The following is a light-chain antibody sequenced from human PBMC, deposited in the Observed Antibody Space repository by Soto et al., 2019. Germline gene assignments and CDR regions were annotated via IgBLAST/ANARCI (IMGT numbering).Light chain of an antibody. Sequence: EIVLTQSPGTLSLSPGERATLSCRASQSVSSSYLAWYQQRPGQSPRLLIYGASSKATGIPDRFSGSGSETDFTLTISRLEPEDFAVYYCQQHGSSPWTFGQGTKLEIK. CDR1: QSVSSSY. V-gene: IGKV3-20*01. J-gene: IGKJ2*02. CDR2: GAS. CDR3: QQHGSSPWT.